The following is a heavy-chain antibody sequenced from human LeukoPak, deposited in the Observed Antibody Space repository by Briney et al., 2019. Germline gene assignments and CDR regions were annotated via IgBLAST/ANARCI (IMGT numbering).Heavy chain of an antibody. CDR1: GYSFPSYW. D-gene: IGHD3-22*01. V-gene: IGHV5-51*01. Sequence: GESLKISCKGSGYSFPSYWIGWVRQMPGKGLEWMGIVYPGDSDTRYSPSFQGQVTISADKSISTAYLQWSSLKASDTAMYYCARLKSYYDRSLFYGMDVWGQGTTVTVSS. J-gene: IGHJ6*02. CDR2: VYPGDSDT. CDR3: ARLKSYYDRSLFYGMDV.